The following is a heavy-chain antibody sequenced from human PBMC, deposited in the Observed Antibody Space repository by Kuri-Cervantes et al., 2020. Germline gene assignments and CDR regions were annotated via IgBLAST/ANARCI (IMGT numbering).Heavy chain of an antibody. CDR1: GFTFSSYE. V-gene: IGHV3-23*01. Sequence: GGSLRLSCAASGFTFSSYEMSWVRQAPGKGLEWVSTISGSGGNTYYADSVKGRFTISRDNSENTLYLQLSSLRAEDTAIYYCAKGYYYVAGSQPAPLDYWGQGTLVTVSS. CDR3: AKGYYYVAGSQPAPLDY. CDR2: ISGSGGNT. J-gene: IGHJ4*02. D-gene: IGHD3-10*01.